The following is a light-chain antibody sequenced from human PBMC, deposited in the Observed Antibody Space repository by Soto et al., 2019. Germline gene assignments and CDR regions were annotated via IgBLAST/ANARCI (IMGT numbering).Light chain of an antibody. CDR2: DDD. Sequence: QSVLTQPPSVSAAPGQKVTISCSGSSSNIGNHFVSWYQQVPGTAPTLLIYDDDKRPSGIPDRFSGSKSGTSATLGITGLQSGDEADYDCGAWDGSLSAGVFGGGTKLTVL. J-gene: IGLJ3*02. V-gene: IGLV1-51*01. CDR1: SSNIGNHF. CDR3: GAWDGSLSAGV.